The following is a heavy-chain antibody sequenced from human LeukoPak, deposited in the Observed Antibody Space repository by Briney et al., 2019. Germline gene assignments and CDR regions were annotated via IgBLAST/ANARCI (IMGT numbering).Heavy chain of an antibody. D-gene: IGHD3-22*01. Sequence: GSLRLSCAASGFTFSSYGMHWVRQAPGKGLEWVAVISYDGSNKYYADSVKGRFTISRDNSKNTLYLQMNSLRAEDTAVYYCAKEDYYDSSGYYSATRTDYWGQGTLVTVSS. CDR2: ISYDGSNK. CDR3: AKEDYYDSSGYYSATRTDY. J-gene: IGHJ4*02. V-gene: IGHV3-30*18. CDR1: GFTFSSYG.